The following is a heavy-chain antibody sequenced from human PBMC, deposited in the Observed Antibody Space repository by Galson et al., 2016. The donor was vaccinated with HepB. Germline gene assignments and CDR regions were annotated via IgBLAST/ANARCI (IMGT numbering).Heavy chain of an antibody. CDR3: ARHYYDYIGPYYFDY. V-gene: IGHV1-18*01. Sequence: SVKVSCKASGYTFRDYGIAWVRQAPGQGLEWMGWIGADSGDSDYAQTFQGRLTMTTDTSTSTAYMELRGLRSGDTAVYYCARHYYDYIGPYYFDYWGQGTLVTVSS. J-gene: IGHJ4*02. D-gene: IGHD3-22*01. CDR1: GYTFRDYG. CDR2: IGADSGDS.